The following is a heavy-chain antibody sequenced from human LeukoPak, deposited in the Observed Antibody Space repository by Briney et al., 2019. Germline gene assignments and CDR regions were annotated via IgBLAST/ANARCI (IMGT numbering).Heavy chain of an antibody. CDR2: IIPILGIA. D-gene: IGHD3-9*01. V-gene: IGHV1-69*04. CDR1: RGAFNIYA. Sequence: SVKVSCKASRGAFNIYAISWVRHAPGQGLGWMGKIIPILGIATYTQKFRGRVTITADKSTSTAHMELSNLRSEDTAVYFCAKSNHYDVLTRYPPRYYFDSWGQGTLVTVSS. J-gene: IGHJ4*02. CDR3: AKSNHYDVLTRYPPRYYFDS.